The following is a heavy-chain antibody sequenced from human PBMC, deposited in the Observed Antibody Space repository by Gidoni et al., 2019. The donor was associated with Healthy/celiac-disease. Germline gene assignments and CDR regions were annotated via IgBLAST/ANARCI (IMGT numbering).Heavy chain of an antibody. CDR2: IIPIFGTA. CDR3: ARHSVVPPYYYYYYMDV. CDR1: GGTFSSYA. D-gene: IGHD2-15*01. V-gene: IGHV1-69*06. J-gene: IGHJ6*03. Sequence: QVQLVQSGAEVKKPGSSVKVSCKASGGTFSSYAISWVRQAPGQGLEWMGGIIPIFGTANYAQKFQGRVTITADKSTSTAYMELSSLRSEDTAVYYCARHSVVPPYYYYYYMDVWGKGTTVTVSS.